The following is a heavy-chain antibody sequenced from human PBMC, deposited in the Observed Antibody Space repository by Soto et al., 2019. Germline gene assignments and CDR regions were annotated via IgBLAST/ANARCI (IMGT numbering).Heavy chain of an antibody. CDR3: ARGPPLYLAVAGTSLDY. CDR2: IWYDGSNK. CDR1: GFTFSSYG. D-gene: IGHD6-19*01. V-gene: IGHV3-33*01. Sequence: PGGSLRLSCAASGFTFSSYGMHWVRQAPGKGLEWVAVIWYDGSNKYYADSVKGRFTISRDNSKNTLYLQMNSLRAEDTAVYYSARGPPLYLAVAGTSLDYWGQGTLVTVSS. J-gene: IGHJ4*02.